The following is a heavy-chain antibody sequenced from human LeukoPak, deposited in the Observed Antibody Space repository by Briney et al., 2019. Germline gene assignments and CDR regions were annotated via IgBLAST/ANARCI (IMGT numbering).Heavy chain of an antibody. D-gene: IGHD6-13*01. V-gene: IGHV1-8*01. CDR1: GDTFTSYD. CDR3: ARGLKSSSWYEHREYYMDV. Sequence: ASVKVSCKASGDTFTSYDINWVRQATGQGLEWMGWMNPNSGNTGYAQKFQGRVTMTRNTSISTAYMELSSLRSEDTAVYYCARGLKSSSWYEHREYYMDVWGKGTTVTVSS. CDR2: MNPNSGNT. J-gene: IGHJ6*03.